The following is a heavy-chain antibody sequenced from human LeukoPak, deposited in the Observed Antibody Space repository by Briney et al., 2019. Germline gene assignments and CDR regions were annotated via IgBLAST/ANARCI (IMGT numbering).Heavy chain of an antibody. Sequence: SETLSLTCTVSGGSISSGSYYWSWIRQPAGKGLEWIGRIYTSGSTNYNPSLKSRVTISVDMSKNQFSLKLSSVTAADTAVYYCARGCSSTSCLNWLDPWGQGTLVTVSS. CDR2: IYTSGST. V-gene: IGHV4-61*02. J-gene: IGHJ5*02. CDR3: ARGCSSTSCLNWLDP. CDR1: GGSISSGSYY. D-gene: IGHD2-2*01.